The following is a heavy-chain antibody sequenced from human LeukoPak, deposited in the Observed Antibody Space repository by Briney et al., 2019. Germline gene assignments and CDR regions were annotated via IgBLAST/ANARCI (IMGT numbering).Heavy chain of an antibody. CDR1: GFTFSSYA. J-gene: IGHJ4*02. CDR2: ISSSSSYI. D-gene: IGHD1-26*01. V-gene: IGHV3-21*01. CDR3: ARLLSGTLDY. Sequence: GGSLRLSCAASGFTFSSYAMNWVRQAPGKGLEWVSSISSSSSYIYYADSVKGRFTTSRDNAKNSLYLQMNSLRAEDTAVYYCARLLSGTLDYWGQGTLVTVSS.